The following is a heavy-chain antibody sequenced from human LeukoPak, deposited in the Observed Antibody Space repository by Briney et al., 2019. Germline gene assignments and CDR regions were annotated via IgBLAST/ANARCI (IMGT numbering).Heavy chain of an antibody. J-gene: IGHJ6*02. CDR2: MYTSGST. D-gene: IGHD3-10*01. V-gene: IGHV4-61*02. CDR3: AREGLGGSRKYYYYYGMDV. CDR1: GGSISSGSYY. Sequence: SETLSLTCTVSGGSISSGSYYWSWIRQPAGKGLEWIGRMYTSGSTNYNPSLKSRVTISVDTSKNQFSLKLSSVTAADTAVYYCAREGLGGSRKYYYYYGMDVWGQGTTVTVSS.